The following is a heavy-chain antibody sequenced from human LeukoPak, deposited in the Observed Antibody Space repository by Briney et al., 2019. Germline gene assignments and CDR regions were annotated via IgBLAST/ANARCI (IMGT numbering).Heavy chain of an antibody. V-gene: IGHV4-59*01. D-gene: IGHD6-13*01. CDR1: GDSISSSY. CDR2: IYYSGST. J-gene: IGHJ4*02. Sequence: PSETLSLTCIVSGDSISSSYWNWIRQPPGKGLEWIGYIYYSGSTKYNPSLKSRVTISVDTSKNQFSLRLSSVTAADTAVYHCARDLIAAAGIWDYWGQGTLVTVSS. CDR3: ARDLIAAAGIWDY.